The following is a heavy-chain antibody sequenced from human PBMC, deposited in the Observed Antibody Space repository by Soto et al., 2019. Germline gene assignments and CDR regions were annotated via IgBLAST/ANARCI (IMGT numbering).Heavy chain of an antibody. D-gene: IGHD2-2*01. CDR2: ISGSGGST. V-gene: IGHV3-23*01. Sequence: GGSLRLSCAASGFTFSSYAMSWVRQAPGKGLEWVSAISGSGGSTYYADSVKGRFTISRDNSKNTLYLQMNSLRAEDTAVYYCAKETRLSDIVVVPAAKDYWGQGTLVTVSS. CDR1: GFTFSSYA. J-gene: IGHJ4*02. CDR3: AKETRLSDIVVVPAAKDY.